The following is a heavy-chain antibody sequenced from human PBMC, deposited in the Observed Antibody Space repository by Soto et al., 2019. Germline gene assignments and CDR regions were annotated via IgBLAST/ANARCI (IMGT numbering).Heavy chain of an antibody. V-gene: IGHV2-70*11. Sequence: SGPTLVNPTQTLTLTCTFSGFSLSTSGMCVSWIRQPPGKALEWLARIDWDDDKYYSTSLKTRLTISKDTSKNQVVLTMTNMDPVDTATYYCARIRGQWLARGYYYYGMDVWGQGTTVTVSS. CDR1: GFSLSTSGMC. J-gene: IGHJ6*02. CDR3: ARIRGQWLARGYYYYGMDV. CDR2: IDWDDDK. D-gene: IGHD6-19*01.